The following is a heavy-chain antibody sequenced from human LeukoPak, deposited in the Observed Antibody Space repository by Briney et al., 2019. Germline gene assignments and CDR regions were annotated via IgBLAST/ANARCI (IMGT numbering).Heavy chain of an antibody. V-gene: IGHV4-59*01. CDR3: ARHSLWFGFDP. Sequence: PSETLSLTCTVSGGFISSYYWSWIRQPPGKGLEWIGYIYYSGSTNYNPSLKSRVTISVDTSKNQFSLKLSSVTAADTAVYYCARHSLWFGFDPWGQGTLVTASS. J-gene: IGHJ5*02. CDR2: IYYSGST. D-gene: IGHD3-10*01. CDR1: GGFISSYY.